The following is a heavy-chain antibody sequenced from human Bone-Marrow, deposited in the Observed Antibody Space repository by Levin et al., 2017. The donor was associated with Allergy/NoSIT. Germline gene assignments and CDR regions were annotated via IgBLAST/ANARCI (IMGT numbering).Heavy chain of an antibody. J-gene: IGHJ4*02. CDR3: AARTGWYYFDH. CDR1: GFTFNSYV. Sequence: ASVKVSCAASGFTFNSYVMTWVRQAPGKGLEWVSTIIGSGDSTYYADSVKGRFTISRDNSKNTQYLQMNSLRAEDTAVYYCAARTGWYYFDHWGQGILVTVSS. D-gene: IGHD6-19*01. CDR2: IIGSGDST. V-gene: IGHV3-23*01.